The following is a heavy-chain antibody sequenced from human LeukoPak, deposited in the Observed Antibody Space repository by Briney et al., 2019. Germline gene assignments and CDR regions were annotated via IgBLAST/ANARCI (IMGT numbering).Heavy chain of an antibody. D-gene: IGHD2-15*01. V-gene: IGHV3-23*01. CDR2: VTGVGGNT. CDR1: GFTFSSQA. Sequence: PGGSLRLSCAASGFTFSSQAMNWVRQAPGNGLEWVSYVTGVGGNTYYADSVKGRFTISRDNSKNTLYLQMNCLRAEDTAVYYCASRDPCSGGSCYGLGYWGQGTLVTVSS. J-gene: IGHJ4*02. CDR3: ASRDPCSGGSCYGLGY.